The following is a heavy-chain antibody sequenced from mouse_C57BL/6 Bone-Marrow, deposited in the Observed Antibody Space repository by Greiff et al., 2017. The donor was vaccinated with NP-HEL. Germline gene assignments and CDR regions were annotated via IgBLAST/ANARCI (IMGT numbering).Heavy chain of an antibody. Sequence: VQLQQSGAELVKPGASVKISCKASGYAFSSYWMNWVKQRPGKGLEWIGQIYPGDGDTNYNGKFKGKATLTADKSSSTAYMQLSSLTSEDSAVYFCARPYYGNYFFDYWGQGTTLTVSS. CDR1: GYAFSSYW. D-gene: IGHD2-10*01. CDR3: ARPYYGNYFFDY. V-gene: IGHV1-80*01. J-gene: IGHJ2*01. CDR2: IYPGDGDT.